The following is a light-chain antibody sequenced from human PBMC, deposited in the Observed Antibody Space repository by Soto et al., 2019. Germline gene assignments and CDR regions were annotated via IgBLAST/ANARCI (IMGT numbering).Light chain of an antibody. CDR3: ISYAGSSIGV. CDR1: SSDVGAYNY. J-gene: IGLJ3*02. V-gene: IGLV2-8*01. Sequence: QSALTQPPSASGSPGQSVTISCTGTSSDVGAYNYVSWYQQHPGKAPKLMIYDVSKRPSGVPDRFSGSKSGNTASLTVSGLQAEDEAAFYCISYAGSSIGVFGGGTKLTVL. CDR2: DVS.